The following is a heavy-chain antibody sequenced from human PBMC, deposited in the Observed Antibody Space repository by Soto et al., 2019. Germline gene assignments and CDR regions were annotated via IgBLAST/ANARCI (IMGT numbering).Heavy chain of an antibody. CDR1: GFTFSSYS. V-gene: IGHV3-21*01. D-gene: IGHD6-13*01. CDR3: AKIASAGRRGGYNLFAR. J-gene: IGHJ5*02. CDR2: ISSSSSYI. Sequence: LRHSCAASGFTFSSYSMNWVRQAPGKGLEWVSSISSSSSYIYYADSVKGRFTISRDNAKNSLYLQMNSLRAEDTAGDYCAKIASAGRRGGYNLFARWGQGSRVTVSS.